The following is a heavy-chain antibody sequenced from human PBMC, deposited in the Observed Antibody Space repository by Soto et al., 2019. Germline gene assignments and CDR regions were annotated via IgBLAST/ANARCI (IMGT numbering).Heavy chain of an antibody. CDR1: AFIISDYY. CDR3: ARVGCSGGSCPLDY. V-gene: IGHV3-11*01. CDR2: ISGSGTTI. J-gene: IGHJ4*02. Sequence: QVPLVESGGGLVKPGGSLRLSCAASAFIISDYYMSWIRQAPGKGLEWVSYISGSGTTIYYADSVKGRFTISRDNAKNSLYLQMSSLRAEDTAVYYCARVGCSGGSCPLDYWGQGTLVTVSS. D-gene: IGHD2-15*01.